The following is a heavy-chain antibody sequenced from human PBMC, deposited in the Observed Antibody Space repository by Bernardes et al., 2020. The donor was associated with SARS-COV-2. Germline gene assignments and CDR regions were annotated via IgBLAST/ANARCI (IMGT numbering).Heavy chain of an antibody. CDR2: ISWNSNRV. CDR3: AREWEDYTSSLFDY. J-gene: IGHJ4*02. Sequence: GGSLRLSCAASGFTFDDYAMHWVRQVPGKGLEWVSGISWNSNRVVYADSVKGRFAISRDNAKNSLFLQMNSLTTEDTAFYYCAREWEDYTSSLFDYWGQGTLVTVSS. CDR1: GFTFDDYA. D-gene: IGHD2-2*02. V-gene: IGHV3-9*01.